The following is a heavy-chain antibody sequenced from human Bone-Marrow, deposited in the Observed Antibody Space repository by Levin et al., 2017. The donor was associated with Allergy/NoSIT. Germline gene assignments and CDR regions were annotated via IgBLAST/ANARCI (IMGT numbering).Heavy chain of an antibody. CDR2: ISGGGGTT. D-gene: IGHD2-21*02. CDR3: AKSGSAVTAKRFEY. V-gene: IGHV3-23*01. CDR1: GFTFSSDA. Sequence: AGGSLRLSCAASGFTFSSDAMTWVRQAPGKGLEWVSGISGGGGTTYYADSVKGRFTISRDNSKNTLYLQMSSLRAEDTAVYYCAKSGSAVTAKRFEYWGQGTLVTVSS. J-gene: IGHJ4*02.